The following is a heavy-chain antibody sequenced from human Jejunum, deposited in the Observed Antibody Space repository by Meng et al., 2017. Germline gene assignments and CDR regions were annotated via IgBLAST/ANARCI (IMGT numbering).Heavy chain of an antibody. V-gene: IGHV3-23*01. CDR2: ITGNGDST. D-gene: IGHD2-8*01. Sequence: GGSLRLSCAASGFTFSSSSISWVRQAPGKGLEWVSTITGNGDSTYYADSVKGRFTISRDNSKNTLYLQMNSLRAEDTAVYYCAKLVSFWGQGTLVTVSS. J-gene: IGHJ4*02. CDR3: AKLVSF. CDR1: GFTFSSSS.